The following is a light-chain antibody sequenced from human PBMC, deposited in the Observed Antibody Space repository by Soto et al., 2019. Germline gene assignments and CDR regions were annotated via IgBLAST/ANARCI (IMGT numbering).Light chain of an antibody. V-gene: IGLV1-44*01. CDR2: SNN. CDR3: SAWDDSLNGAV. Sequence: QSVLTQPPSASGTPGQRVSISCSGSSSNIGRKIVNLYQQVTGAAPKLLIYSNNQRPSGVPDRFSGSKSGTLASLAISGLQSEDEAEYFCSAWDDSLNGAVFGGGTKLTVL. J-gene: IGLJ2*01. CDR1: SSNIGRKI.